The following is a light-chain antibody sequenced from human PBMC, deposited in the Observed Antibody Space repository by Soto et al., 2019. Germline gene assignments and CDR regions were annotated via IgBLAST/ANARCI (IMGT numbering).Light chain of an antibody. CDR1: SSDVGGYKY. CDR3: SSYTSSATLV. CDR2: DVS. Sequence: QSALTQPASVSGSPGQSITISCTGTSSDVGGYKYVSWYQQHPGKAPKIIIHDVSSRPSGVSNRFSGSKSDNTASLTISGLQAEDEADYYCSSYTSSATLVFGVGTKVTVL. V-gene: IGLV2-14*01. J-gene: IGLJ2*01.